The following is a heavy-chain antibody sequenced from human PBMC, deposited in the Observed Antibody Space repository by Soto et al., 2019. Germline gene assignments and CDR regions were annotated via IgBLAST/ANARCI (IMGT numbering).Heavy chain of an antibody. CDR1: GGSISSSSYY. D-gene: IGHD5-12*01. CDR2: IYYSGST. J-gene: IGHJ4*02. V-gene: IGHV4-39*01. Sequence: QLQLQESGPGLVKPSETLSLTCTVSGGSISSSSYYWGWIRQPPGKGLEWIGSIYYSGSTYYNPSLKSQVTIAVDASTNQFSLKLSSVTAADTDVYYCARQDSGYTDCDYWGQGTLVTVSS. CDR3: ARQDSGYTDCDY.